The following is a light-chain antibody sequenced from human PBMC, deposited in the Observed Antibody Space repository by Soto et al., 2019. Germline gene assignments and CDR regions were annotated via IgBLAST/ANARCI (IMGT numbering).Light chain of an antibody. J-gene: IGKJ4*01. CDR3: QQYNNWPRAT. CDR1: QSVSSSY. Sequence: IVLTQSPGTLSLSPGERATLSCRASQSVSSSYLAWYQQKPGQAPRLLIYGASSRATGIPDRFSGSGSGTDFTLTISRLEPEDFGVYYCQQYNNWPRATFGGGTKVDIK. CDR2: GAS. V-gene: IGKV3-20*01.